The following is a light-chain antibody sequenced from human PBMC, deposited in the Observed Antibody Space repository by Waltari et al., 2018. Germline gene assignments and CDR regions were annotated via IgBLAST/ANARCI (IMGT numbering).Light chain of an antibody. J-gene: IGKJ1*01. CDR1: QSLVHSDGFTY. Sequence: VVMSQSPLSLPVTLGQPASIPCRSSQSLVHSDGFTYLTWFQQRPGQSPRRLIYKVARRDSGVPDRFSGRGSGTDFTLKISRVEAEDVGVYYCMQATNWPLTFGQGTKVEIK. V-gene: IGKV2-30*02. CDR2: KVA. CDR3: MQATNWPLT.